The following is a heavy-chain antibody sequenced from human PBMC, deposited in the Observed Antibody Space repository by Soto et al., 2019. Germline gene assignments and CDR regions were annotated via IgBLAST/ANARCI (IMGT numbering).Heavy chain of an antibody. Sequence: SETLSLTCTVSGGSISSYYWSWIRQPPGKGLEWIGYIYYSGSTNYNPSLKSRVTISVDTSKNQFSLKLNSVTAADTAVYYCARGGSTSETEYFQHWGQGTLVTVSS. CDR2: IYYSGST. CDR1: GGSISSYY. V-gene: IGHV4-59*01. J-gene: IGHJ1*01. CDR3: ARGGSTSETEYFQH. D-gene: IGHD2-2*01.